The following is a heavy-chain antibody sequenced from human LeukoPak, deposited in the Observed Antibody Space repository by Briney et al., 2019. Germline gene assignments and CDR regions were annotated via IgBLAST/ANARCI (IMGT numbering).Heavy chain of an antibody. CDR1: GFTISSFG. V-gene: IGHV3-30*18. J-gene: IGHJ6*02. D-gene: IGHD3-9*01. CDR2: ISHDGSNK. CDR3: AKGTLRYFYGLVSYDYYRRDV. Sequence: GGSLRLSCAASGFTISSFGMHWVRQAPGKGLEWVAVISHDGSNKYYADSVKGRFTISRDTSKNTLYLQMNSLRAEDTAVYYCAKGTLRYFYGLVSYDYYRRDVWGQGTTVTVSS.